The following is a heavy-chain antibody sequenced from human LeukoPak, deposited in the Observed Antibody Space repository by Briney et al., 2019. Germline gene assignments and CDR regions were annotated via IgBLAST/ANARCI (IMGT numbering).Heavy chain of an antibody. J-gene: IGHJ3*02. CDR1: GYIFNRQG. Sequence: GASVKVSCKASGYIFNRQGMNWVRQAPGQGLEWMGWINTDSGKPTYAQGFTGRFVFSLDSSVSTVYLQISDLMPEDTAKYYCAREILRFDIWGQGTTVTVSS. CDR2: INTDSGKP. CDR3: AREILRFDI. V-gene: IGHV7-4-1*02.